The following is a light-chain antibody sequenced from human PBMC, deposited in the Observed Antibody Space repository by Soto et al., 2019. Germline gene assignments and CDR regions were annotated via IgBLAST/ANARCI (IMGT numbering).Light chain of an antibody. J-gene: IGKJ5*01. CDR3: QQRNIWPPVT. Sequence: EIVFTPSPVTLSLSPGERATLSCRASQSVSNNYLAWYQQKPGQAPRLLIYGAFNRAAGIPARFSGSGSGTDFTLTISSLEPEDSAVYYCQQRNIWPPVTFGQGTRLEIK. CDR2: GAF. V-gene: IGKV3D-20*02. CDR1: QSVSNNY.